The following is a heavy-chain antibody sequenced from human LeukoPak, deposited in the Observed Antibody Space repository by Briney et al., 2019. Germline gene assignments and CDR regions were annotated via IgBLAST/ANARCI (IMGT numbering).Heavy chain of an antibody. Sequence: SETLSLTCAVYGGSFSGYYWSWIRQPPGKGLEWIGEINHSGSTNYSPSLKSRVTISVDTSKNQFSLKLSSVTAADTAVYYCAREQLWTYYFDYWGQGTLVTVSS. CDR2: INHSGST. V-gene: IGHV4-34*01. J-gene: IGHJ4*02. CDR3: AREQLWTYYFDY. D-gene: IGHD5-18*01. CDR1: GGSFSGYY.